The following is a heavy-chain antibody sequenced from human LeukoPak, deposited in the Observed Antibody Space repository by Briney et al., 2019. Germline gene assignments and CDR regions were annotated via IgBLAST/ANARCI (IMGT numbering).Heavy chain of an antibody. Sequence: SETLSLTCTVSGGSISSYYWSWIRQPPGKGLEWIGYIYYSGSTNYNPSLKSRVTISVDTSKNQFSLELSSVTAADTAVYYCARDPGYCSGGSCPFDYWGQGTLVTVSS. CDR2: IYYSGST. J-gene: IGHJ4*02. V-gene: IGHV4-59*01. CDR1: GGSISSYY. CDR3: ARDPGYCSGGSCPFDY. D-gene: IGHD2-15*01.